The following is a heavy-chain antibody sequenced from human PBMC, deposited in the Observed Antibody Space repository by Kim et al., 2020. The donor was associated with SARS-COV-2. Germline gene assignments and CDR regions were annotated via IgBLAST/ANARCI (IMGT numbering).Heavy chain of an antibody. J-gene: IGHJ4*02. Sequence: GGSLRLSCAASGFTFSSYSMNWVRQAPGKGLEWVSYISSSSSTIYYADSVKGRFTISRDNAKNSLYLQMNSLRDEDTAVYYCAREEHYGDYDPSQAYWGQGTLVTVSS. CDR3: AREEHYGDYDPSQAY. CDR2: ISSSSSTI. CDR1: GFTFSSYS. D-gene: IGHD4-17*01. V-gene: IGHV3-48*02.